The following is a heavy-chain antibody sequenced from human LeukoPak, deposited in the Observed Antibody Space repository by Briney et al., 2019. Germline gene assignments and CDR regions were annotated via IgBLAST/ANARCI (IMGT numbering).Heavy chain of an antibody. Sequence: SETLSLTCTVSGGSISSYYWSWIRQPAGKGLEWIGRIYTSGSTNYNPSLKSRVTMSVGTSKNQFSLKLSSVTAADTAVYCCARDWHDYGGNSFDYWGQGTLVTVSS. CDR2: IYTSGST. J-gene: IGHJ4*02. D-gene: IGHD4-23*01. CDR1: GGSISSYY. CDR3: ARDWHDYGGNSFDY. V-gene: IGHV4-4*07.